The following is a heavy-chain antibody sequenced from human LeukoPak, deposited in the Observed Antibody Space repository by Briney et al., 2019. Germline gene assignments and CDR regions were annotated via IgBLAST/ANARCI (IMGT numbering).Heavy chain of an antibody. J-gene: IGHJ4*02. D-gene: IGHD5-18*01. V-gene: IGHV3-53*05. CDR1: GFTVSSNY. CDR3: AKLDTAMGIDY. CDR2: IYSGGST. Sequence: GGSLRLSCAASGFTVSSNYMSWVRQAPGKGLEWVSVIYSGGSTYYADSVKGRFTISRDNAKNSLYLQMNSLRAEDTALYYCAKLDTAMGIDYWGQGTLVTVSS.